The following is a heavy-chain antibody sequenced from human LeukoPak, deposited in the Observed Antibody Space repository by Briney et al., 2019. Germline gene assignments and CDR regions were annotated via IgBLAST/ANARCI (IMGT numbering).Heavy chain of an antibody. CDR3: ATDQDIVATGVVRYFDL. V-gene: IGHV1-24*01. D-gene: IGHD5-12*01. CDR1: GYTLTELS. CDR2: FDPEDGET. J-gene: IGHJ2*01. Sequence: GASVKVSCKVSGYTLTELSMHWVRQAPGKGLEWMGGFDPEDGETIYAQKFQGRVTMTEDTSTDTAYMELSSLRSEDTAVYYCATDQDIVATGVVRYFDLWGRGTLVTVSS.